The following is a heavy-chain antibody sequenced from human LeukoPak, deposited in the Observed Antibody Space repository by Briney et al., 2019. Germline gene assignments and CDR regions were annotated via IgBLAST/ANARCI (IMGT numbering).Heavy chain of an antibody. CDR2: IYHSGRT. CDR1: DGSISSPNW. J-gene: IGHJ5*02. D-gene: IGHD1-26*01. V-gene: IGHV4-4*02. Sequence: PSGTLSLTCAVSDGSISSPNWWTWVRQPPGKGLEWIGEIYHSGRTNSNPSLESRVIMSVDKSKNQFSLKLTSVTAADTAVYYCARVGHNWFDPWGQGTLVTVSS. CDR3: ARVGHNWFDP.